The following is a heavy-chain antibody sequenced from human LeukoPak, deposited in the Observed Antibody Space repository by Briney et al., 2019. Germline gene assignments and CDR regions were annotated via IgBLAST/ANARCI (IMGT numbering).Heavy chain of an antibody. J-gene: IGHJ4*02. Sequence: GGSLRLSCAASGFTFSSYWMSWVRQAPGKGLEWVANIKQDGSEKYYVDSVKGRFTISRDNAKNSLYLQMNSLRAEDTAVYYCAGDLLIMNGDPIGDYFDYWGQGTLVTVSS. D-gene: IGHD4-17*01. CDR1: GFTFSSYW. V-gene: IGHV3-7*01. CDR3: AGDLLIMNGDPIGDYFDY. CDR2: IKQDGSEK.